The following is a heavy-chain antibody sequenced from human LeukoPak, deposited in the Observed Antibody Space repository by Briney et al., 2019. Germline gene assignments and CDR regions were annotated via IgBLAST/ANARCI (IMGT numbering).Heavy chain of an antibody. Sequence: SQTLSLTCAISGDSVSSNSAAWSWIRQSPSRGLEWLGRTYYRSKWYNDYAVSVKSRITINPDTSKNQFSLQLNSVTPEDTAVYYCARDPIKNSDWPIPHDAFDIWGQGTMVTVSS. J-gene: IGHJ3*02. CDR1: GDSVSSNSAA. CDR3: ARDPIKNSDWPIPHDAFDI. D-gene: IGHD2/OR15-2a*01. V-gene: IGHV6-1*01. CDR2: TYYRSKWYN.